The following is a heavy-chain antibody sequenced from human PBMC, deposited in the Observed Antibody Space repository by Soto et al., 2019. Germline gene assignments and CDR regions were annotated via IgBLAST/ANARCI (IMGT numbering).Heavy chain of an antibody. J-gene: IGHJ4*02. V-gene: IGHV1-2*02. CDR3: ARDKSTGMSSWGEYYFDY. Sequence: ASVNASCKASGYTFTGHYMHWVRQAPGQGLEWMGWINPNSGGTNYAQKFQGRVTMTRDTSISTAYMELSRLRSDDTAVYYCARDKSTGMSSWGEYYFDYWGQGTLVTVSS. CDR1: GYTFTGHY. CDR2: INPNSGGT. D-gene: IGHD3-16*01.